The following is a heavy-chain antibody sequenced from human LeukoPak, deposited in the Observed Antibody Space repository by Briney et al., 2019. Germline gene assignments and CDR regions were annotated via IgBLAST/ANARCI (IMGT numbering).Heavy chain of an antibody. CDR2: IYHSGST. CDR3: ARQSPWDYYMDV. V-gene: IGHV4-38-2*01. D-gene: IGHD7-27*01. J-gene: IGHJ6*03. Sequence: SSETLSLTCAVSGYSISSGYYWGWIRQPPGKGLEWIGSIYHSGSTYYNPSLKSRVTISVDTSKNQFSLKLSSVTAADTAVYYCARQSPWDYYMDVWGQGTMVTVSS. CDR1: GYSISSGYY.